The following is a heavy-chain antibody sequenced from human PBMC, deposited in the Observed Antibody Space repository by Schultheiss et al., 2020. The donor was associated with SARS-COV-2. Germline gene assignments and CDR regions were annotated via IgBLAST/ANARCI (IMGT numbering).Heavy chain of an antibody. CDR3: ARGRGSGQEWGGY. V-gene: IGHV1-2*02. CDR1: GYAFTGYY. Sequence: ASVKVSCKASGYAFTGYYMHWVRQAPGQGLEWMGWINPNSGGTNYAQKFQGRVTMTRDTSISTAYMELSRLRSDDTAVYYCARGRGSGQEWGGYWGQGTLVTVSS. D-gene: IGHD2-15*01. CDR2: INPNSGGT. J-gene: IGHJ4*02.